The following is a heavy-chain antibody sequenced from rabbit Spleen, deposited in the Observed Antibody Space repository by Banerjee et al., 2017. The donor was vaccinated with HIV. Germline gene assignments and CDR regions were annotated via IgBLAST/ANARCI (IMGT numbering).Heavy chain of an antibody. D-gene: IGHD4-1*01. J-gene: IGHJ4*01. CDR3: ARDLAGVIGWNFYL. V-gene: IGHV1S40*01. CDR1: GFSFSPVNW. CDR2: IYAGSTGTT. Sequence: QSLEESGGDLVKPGASLTLTCTASGFSFSPVNWIYWVRQAPGKGLEWIGTIYAGSTGTTDYARWAKGRFTISRTSSTTVTLRMTSLTAADRATYFCARDLAGVIGWNFYLWGPGTLVTVS.